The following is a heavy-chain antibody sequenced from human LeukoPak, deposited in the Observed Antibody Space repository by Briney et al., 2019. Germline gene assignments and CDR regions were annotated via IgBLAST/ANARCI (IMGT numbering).Heavy chain of an antibody. D-gene: IGHD3-10*01. CDR3: ARDLVYGSGYNWFDP. CDR2: IYTSGST. CDR1: GGSISSYY. V-gene: IGHV4-4*07. J-gene: IGHJ5*02. Sequence: PSDTLSLTCTVSGGSISSYYWSWIRQPAGKGLEWIGRIYTSGSTNYNPSLKSRVTMSVETSKNQFSLKLSSVTAADTAVYYCARDLVYGSGYNWFDPWGQGTLVTVSS.